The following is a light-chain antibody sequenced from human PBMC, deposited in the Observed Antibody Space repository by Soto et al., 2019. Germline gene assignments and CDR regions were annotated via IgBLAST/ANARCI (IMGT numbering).Light chain of an antibody. CDR3: QQYNSYSRT. CDR2: DAS. Sequence: DIQMTQSPSTLSASVGDRVTITCRASQSISSWLAWYQQKPGKAPKLLIYDASSLESGVPSRFSGSGSGTEFTLTISNLQPDDFATYYCQQYNSYSRTFGQGTKVDIK. CDR1: QSISSW. J-gene: IGKJ1*01. V-gene: IGKV1-5*01.